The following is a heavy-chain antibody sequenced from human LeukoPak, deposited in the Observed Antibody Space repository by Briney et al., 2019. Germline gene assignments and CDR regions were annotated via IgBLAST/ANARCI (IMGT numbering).Heavy chain of an antibody. Sequence: GGSLRLSCAASGFTFSSYAMSWVRQAPGKGLEWVSAISGSGGSTYYADSVKGRFTISRDNAKNSLYLQMNSLRAEDTAVYYCARDLTYGEHAFDIWGQGTMVTVSS. CDR3: ARDLTYGEHAFDI. V-gene: IGHV3-23*01. J-gene: IGHJ3*02. CDR1: GFTFSSYA. CDR2: ISGSGGST. D-gene: IGHD4-17*01.